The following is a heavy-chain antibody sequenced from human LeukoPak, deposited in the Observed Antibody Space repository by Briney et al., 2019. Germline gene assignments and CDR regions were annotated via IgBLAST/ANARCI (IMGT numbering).Heavy chain of an antibody. Sequence: SETLSLTCAVSGYSISSGYYWGWIRQPPGKGLKWIGSIYHSGSTYYNPSLKSRVTISVDTSKNQFSLKLSSVTAADTAVYYCARQDSDYYDSSGYYLDYWGQGTLVTVSS. CDR1: GYSISSGYY. J-gene: IGHJ4*02. CDR2: IYHSGST. CDR3: ARQDSDYYDSSGYYLDY. D-gene: IGHD3-22*01. V-gene: IGHV4-38-2*01.